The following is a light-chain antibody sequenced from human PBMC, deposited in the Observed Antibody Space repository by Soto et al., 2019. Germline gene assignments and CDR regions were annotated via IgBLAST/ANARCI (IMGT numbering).Light chain of an antibody. Sequence: EIVMTQSPVALSVSPGERAALSCRASQSVGRNFAWYQQRPGQAPRVLIYGTSTRATGIPARLSGSGSGTDFTLTISSRQSEDFAVYYCQQYNNWPYTFGQGTRLEIK. CDR2: GTS. CDR1: QSVGRN. CDR3: QQYNNWPYT. V-gene: IGKV3-15*01. J-gene: IGKJ2*01.